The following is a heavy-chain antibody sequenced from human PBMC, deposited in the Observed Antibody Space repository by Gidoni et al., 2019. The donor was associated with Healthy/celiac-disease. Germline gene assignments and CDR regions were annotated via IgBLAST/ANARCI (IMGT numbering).Heavy chain of an antibody. D-gene: IGHD3-10*01. V-gene: IGHV3-23*01. J-gene: IGHJ6*03. Sequence: GFTFSSYAMSWVRQAPGKGLEWVSAISGSGGSTYYADSVKGRFTISRDNSKNTLYLQMNSLRAEDTAVYYCAKGLLLGELSPFYYYMDVWGKGTTVTVSS. CDR1: GFTFSSYA. CDR2: ISGSGGST. CDR3: AKGLLLGELSPFYYYMDV.